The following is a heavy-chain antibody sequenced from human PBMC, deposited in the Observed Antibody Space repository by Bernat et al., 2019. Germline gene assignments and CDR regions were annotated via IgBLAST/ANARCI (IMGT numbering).Heavy chain of an antibody. CDR2: MNPNSGNT. Sequence: QVQLVQSGAEVKKPGASVKVSCKASGYTFTSYDINWVRQATGQGLEWMGWMNPNSGNTGYAQKFQGRVTMTRNTSISTAYMELSSLRSEDTAVYYCARARGKSRRTYYYYYGMDVWGQGTTVTVSS. D-gene: IGHD1-14*01. V-gene: IGHV1-8*01. CDR1: GYTFTSYD. J-gene: IGHJ6*02. CDR3: ARARGKSRRTYYYYYGMDV.